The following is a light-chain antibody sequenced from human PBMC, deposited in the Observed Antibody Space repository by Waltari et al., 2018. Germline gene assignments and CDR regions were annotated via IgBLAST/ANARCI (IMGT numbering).Light chain of an antibody. Sequence: QSALTQPASVSGSPGQSIPIPCTGPSSDVGGYNSVSWYQQHPGKAPKLMIYDVSNRPSGVSNLFSGSKSGNTASLTISGLQSEDEANYYCSSYISSSTLELFGGGTSLTVL. CDR1: SSDVGGYNS. V-gene: IGLV2-14*03. CDR3: SSYISSSTLEL. J-gene: IGLJ2*01. CDR2: DVS.